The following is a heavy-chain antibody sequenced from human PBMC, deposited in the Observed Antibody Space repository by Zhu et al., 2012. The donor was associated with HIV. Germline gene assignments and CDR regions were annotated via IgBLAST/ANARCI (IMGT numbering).Heavy chain of an antibody. CDR2: ISWSGEAA. CDR3: AKGAAANYHYYCYMDV. V-gene: IGHV3-43*01. D-gene: IGHD3-10*01. J-gene: IGHJ6*03. CDR1: GFGFGSYA. Sequence: EVQLVESGGNVIQPGGSLRLSCAASGFGFGSYAMHWVRQAPGKGLEWISLISWSGEAAYYTGSVEGRFTISRDNSKNSHYLQMNSLRPEDTALYYCAKGAAANYHYYCYMDVWGKGTTVSVSS.